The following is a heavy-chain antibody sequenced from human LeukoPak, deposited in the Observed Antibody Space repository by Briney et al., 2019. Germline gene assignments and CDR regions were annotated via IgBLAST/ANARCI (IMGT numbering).Heavy chain of an antibody. D-gene: IGHD6-19*01. J-gene: IGHJ4*02. CDR3: ARRASSTGWSFDS. CDR1: GGSISSYY. CDR2: IYYSGST. V-gene: IGHV4-59*01. Sequence: SETLSLTCTVSGGSISSYYWSWIRQPPGKGLEWIGYIYYSGSTNYNPSLKSRVTISVDTSKNQFSLKLSSVTAADTAVYYCARRASSTGWSFDSWGQGTQVTVSS.